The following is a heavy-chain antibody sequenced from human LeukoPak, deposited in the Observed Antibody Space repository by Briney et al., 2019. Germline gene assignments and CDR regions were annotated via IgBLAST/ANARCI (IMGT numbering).Heavy chain of an antibody. CDR2: IHHSGKS. CDR3: ASVFASPPRVFDN. Sequence: KPSETLSLTCGVSGYYIRNGYFWGWLRHPPGKGLERIGSIHHSGKSDYNSSFKRRITISVFTFKSQFALRLSSLTVSDTAVYDCASVFASPPRVFDNWGQGTLVTVSS. CDR1: GYYIRNGYF. D-gene: IGHD3-10*02. J-gene: IGHJ4*02. V-gene: IGHV4-38-2*01.